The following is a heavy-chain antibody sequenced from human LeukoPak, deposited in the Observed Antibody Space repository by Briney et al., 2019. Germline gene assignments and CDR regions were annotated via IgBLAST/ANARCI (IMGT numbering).Heavy chain of an antibody. CDR2: ISSSGSTI. J-gene: IGHJ5*02. CDR3: ARDRSGFAAAEGNWFDP. V-gene: IGHV3-48*03. D-gene: IGHD6-13*01. CDR1: DFTLAAYA. Sequence: GGSLRLSCTASDFTLAAYAMHWVRQAPGKGLEWVSYISSSGSTIYYADSVKGRFTISRDSAKNSLYLQMNSLRAEDTAVYYCARDRSGFAAAEGNWFDPWGQGTLVTVSS.